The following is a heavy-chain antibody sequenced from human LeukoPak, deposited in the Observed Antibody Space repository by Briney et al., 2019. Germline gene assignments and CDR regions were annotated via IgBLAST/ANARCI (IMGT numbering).Heavy chain of an antibody. Sequence: ASVKVSCKASGYIFTGYYMHWVRQAPGQGLEWMGRVNPNNGVPNYAQKFQGRVTMTRDTAINTAYMELSSLTSDDTAVYFCAREVGYSSSYYGRFDPWGQGTLVIVSS. CDR1: GYIFTGYY. V-gene: IGHV1-2*06. J-gene: IGHJ5*02. D-gene: IGHD2-2*01. CDR2: VNPNNGVP. CDR3: AREVGYSSSYYGRFDP.